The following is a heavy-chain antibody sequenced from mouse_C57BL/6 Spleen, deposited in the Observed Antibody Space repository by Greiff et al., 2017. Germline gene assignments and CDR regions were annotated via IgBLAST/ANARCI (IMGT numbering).Heavy chain of an antibody. CDR1: GIDFSRYW. D-gene: IGHD2-5*01. CDR3: AGRSIVTRDGYWDV. Sequence: EVMLVESGGGLVQPGGSLKLSCAASGIDFSRYWMSWVRRAPGKGLEWIGEINPDSSTINYAPSLKDKFIISRDNAKNTLYRQMSKVRSEDTALYYWAGRSIVTRDGYWDVWGTGTPATVPP. CDR2: INPDSSTI. V-gene: IGHV4-1*01. J-gene: IGHJ1*03.